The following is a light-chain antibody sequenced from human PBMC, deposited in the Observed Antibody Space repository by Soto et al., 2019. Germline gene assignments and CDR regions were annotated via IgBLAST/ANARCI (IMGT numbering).Light chain of an antibody. CDR1: QGISSA. J-gene: IGKJ5*01. Sequence: AIQLTQSPSSLSASVGDRVTITCRASQGISSALAWYQQKPGKAPKLLIYDASSLESGVPSRFSGSGSGTDFTLTISSLQPEDFSTYYCQPFNSYPFITFGQGTRLEIK. CDR2: DAS. V-gene: IGKV1-13*02. CDR3: QPFNSYPFIT.